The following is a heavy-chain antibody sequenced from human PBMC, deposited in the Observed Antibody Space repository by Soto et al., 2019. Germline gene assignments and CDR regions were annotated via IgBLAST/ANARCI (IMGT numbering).Heavy chain of an antibody. V-gene: IGHV3-33*01. CDR1: GVTFSRYG. D-gene: IGHD3-22*01. Sequence: GGALRLSCAASGVTFSRYGMHWVRQAPGKGLEWVALIWNDGIRKVYVDSVKGRFTISRDNSKNTLDLQMNSLRAEDTAVYYCARDDDYEANAFDYWGPGTLVTVPS. CDR3: ARDDDYEANAFDY. J-gene: IGHJ4*02. CDR2: IWNDGIRK.